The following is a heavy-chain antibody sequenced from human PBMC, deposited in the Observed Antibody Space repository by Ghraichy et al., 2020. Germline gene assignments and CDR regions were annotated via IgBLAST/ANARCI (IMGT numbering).Heavy chain of an antibody. CDR2: ITSSSRTT. J-gene: IGHJ6*02. CDR1: GFTFSGYS. Sequence: GGSLRLSCVGSGFTFSGYSMNLVRQSPGKGLEWVSYITSSSRTTSYADSVKGRFTISRDNAQNSLYLQMNSLRDEDTAVYYCARGSTVVRFYYYDGMDVWGQGTTVTVSS. V-gene: IGHV3-48*02. D-gene: IGHD4-23*01. CDR3: ARGSTVVRFYYYDGMDV.